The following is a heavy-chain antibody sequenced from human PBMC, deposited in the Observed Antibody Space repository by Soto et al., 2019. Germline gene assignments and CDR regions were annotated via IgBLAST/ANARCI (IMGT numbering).Heavy chain of an antibody. CDR2: IHSDGSST. Sequence: EVQLVESEGGLVQPGGSLRLSCAASGFTFSYYWMHWVRQAPGKGLVWVSRIHSDGSSTTYADFVKGRFIISRDNARNRVDLQLNSVGVEDTAVYYWARGDGGALDLWGQGTVVTVPS. CDR3: ARGDGGALDL. CDR1: GFTFSYYW. V-gene: IGHV3-74*01. D-gene: IGHD3-16*01. J-gene: IGHJ3*01.